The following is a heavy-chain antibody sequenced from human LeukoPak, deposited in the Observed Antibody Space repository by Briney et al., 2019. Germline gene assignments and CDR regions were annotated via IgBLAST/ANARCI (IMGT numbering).Heavy chain of an antibody. D-gene: IGHD2-21*01. Sequence: GGSLRLSCAASGFTFDDYGMSWVRQAPGKGLEWVSGINWNGGSTGYADSVKGRFTISRDNAKNSLYLQMNSLRAEDTALYYCARDRHPSYCGGDCYSAFDIWGQGTMVTVSP. CDR2: INWNGGST. CDR1: GFTFDDYG. V-gene: IGHV3-20*04. CDR3: ARDRHPSYCGGDCYSAFDI. J-gene: IGHJ3*02.